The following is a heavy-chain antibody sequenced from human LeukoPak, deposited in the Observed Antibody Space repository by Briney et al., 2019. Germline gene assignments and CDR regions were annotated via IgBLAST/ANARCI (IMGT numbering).Heavy chain of an antibody. CDR1: GGSISSYY. D-gene: IGHD3-16*01. J-gene: IGHJ4*02. Sequence: SETLSLTCTVSGGSISSYYWSWIRQPPGKGLEWNGYIYYIGSTNYNPSLKCRVTLSVDKSKNQFSLKLSSVTAADTAVYYCARQGGYFFDYWGQGTLVTVSS. CDR3: ARQGGYFFDY. V-gene: IGHV4-59*08. CDR2: IYYIGST.